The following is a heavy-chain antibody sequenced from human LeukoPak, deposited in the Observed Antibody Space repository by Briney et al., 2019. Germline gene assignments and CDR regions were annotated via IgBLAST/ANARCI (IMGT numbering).Heavy chain of an antibody. CDR2: VKSRSDGGTI. CDR3: TTATPDQGNCPGHDYYYGLDV. Sequence: PGGSLRLSCAVSGLSFNRAWMNWVRQAPGKGLEWVGRVKSRSDGGTIDHAPPVKDRFIISGDESKNTLYLQMNSLRNDDTGVYFCTTATPDQGNCPGHDYYYGLDVWGQGTTVIVSS. V-gene: IGHV3-15*07. J-gene: IGHJ6*02. CDR1: GLSFNRAW. D-gene: IGHD3-10*01.